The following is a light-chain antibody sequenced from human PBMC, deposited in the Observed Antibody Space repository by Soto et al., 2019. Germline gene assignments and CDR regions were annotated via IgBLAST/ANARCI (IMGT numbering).Light chain of an antibody. CDR3: SSYTSSSALV. V-gene: IGLV2-14*01. CDR1: SSDVGDFDC. CDR2: EVS. Sequence: QSALTQPASVSGSPGQSLTISCTGTSSDVGDFDCVSWYQQHPGKAPKLMIYEVSDRPSGVSNRFSGSKSGDTASLTISGLQAEDEDDYYCSSYTSSSALVFGGGTKLTVL. J-gene: IGLJ2*01.